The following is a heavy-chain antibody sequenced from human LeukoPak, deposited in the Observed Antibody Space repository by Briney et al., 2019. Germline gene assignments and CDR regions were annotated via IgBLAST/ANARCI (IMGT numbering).Heavy chain of an antibody. V-gene: IGHV3-30-3*01. CDR3: ARELSSGWYGELVDY. CDR2: ISYDGSNK. D-gene: IGHD6-19*01. J-gene: IGHJ4*02. Sequence: PGGSLRLSCAASGFTFSSYAMHWVRQAPGKGLEWVAVISYDGSNKYYADSVKGRFTISRDNSKNTLYLQMNSLRAEDTAVYYCARELSSGWYGELVDYWGQGTLVTVSS. CDR1: GFTFSSYA.